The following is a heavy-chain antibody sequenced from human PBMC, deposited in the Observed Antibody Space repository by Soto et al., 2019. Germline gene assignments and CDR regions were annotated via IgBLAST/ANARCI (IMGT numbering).Heavy chain of an antibody. D-gene: IGHD6-19*01. V-gene: IGHV1-3*01. CDR1: GYTFTSYA. CDR3: ARDRRWDSSGRWYYGMDV. Sequence: GTSVKVSCKASGYTFTSYAMHWVRQAPGQRLEWMGWINAGNGNTKYSQKFQGRVTITRDTSASTAYMELSSLRSEDTAVYYCARDRRWDSSGRWYYGMDVWGQGTTVTVSS. CDR2: INAGNGNT. J-gene: IGHJ6*02.